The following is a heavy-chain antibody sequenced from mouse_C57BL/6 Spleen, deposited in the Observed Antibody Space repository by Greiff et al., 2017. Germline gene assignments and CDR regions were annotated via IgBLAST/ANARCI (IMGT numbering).Heavy chain of an antibody. Sequence: VMLMESGAELVKPGASVKMSCKASGYTFTTYPIEWMKQNHGKSLEWIGNFHPYNDDTKYNAQFKGTATLTVEKSSSTVYVELSRFTSDDTAVYYCARDVSYYFDYWGQGTTLTVSS. J-gene: IGHJ2*01. V-gene: IGHV1-47*01. D-gene: IGHD2-12*01. CDR2: FHPYNDDT. CDR3: ARDVSYYFDY. CDR1: GYTFTTYP.